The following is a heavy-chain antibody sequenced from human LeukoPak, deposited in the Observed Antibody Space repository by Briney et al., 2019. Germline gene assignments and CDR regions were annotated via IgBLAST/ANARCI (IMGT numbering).Heavy chain of an antibody. J-gene: IGHJ5*02. CDR2: IYYSGST. D-gene: IGHD3-10*01. CDR1: GGSISSGDYY. CDR3: ARGMVRGVIKTSDRDNWFDL. Sequence: SQTLSLPCTVSGGSISSGDYYWSWIRQPPGKGLEWIGYIYYSGSTYYNPSLKSRVTISVDTSKNQLSLKLSPVTPADTAVYYCARGMVRGVIKTSDRDNWFDLWGQGTLVTVSS. V-gene: IGHV4-30-4*01.